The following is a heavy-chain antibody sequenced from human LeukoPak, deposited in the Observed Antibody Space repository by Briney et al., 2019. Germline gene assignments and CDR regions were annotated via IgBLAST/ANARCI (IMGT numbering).Heavy chain of an antibody. J-gene: IGHJ3*02. CDR1: GGSVSSGSYY. CDR3: ARDCSSTSCYTFGAFDI. Sequence: PSETLSLTCTVSGGSVSSGSYYWSWIRQPPGKGLEWIGYIYYSGSTNYNPSLKSRVTISVDTSKNQSSLKLSSVTAADTAVYYCARDCSSTSCYTFGAFDIWGQGTMVTVSS. CDR2: IYYSGST. D-gene: IGHD2-2*02. V-gene: IGHV4-61*01.